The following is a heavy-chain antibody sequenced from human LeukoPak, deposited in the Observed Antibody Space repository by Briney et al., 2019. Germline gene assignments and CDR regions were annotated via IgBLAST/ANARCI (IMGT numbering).Heavy chain of an antibody. V-gene: IGHV3-23*01. CDR2: ISGSGYST. Sequence: GGSLRLSCAASKFTFSQSAMSWVRQAPGKGLEWVSSISGSGYSTNYADSVKGRFTISRDNSNNTLSLQMNSLRVEDTAKYYCAQGASPDYWGQGTLATVSS. J-gene: IGHJ4*02. CDR3: AQGASPDY. D-gene: IGHD2-2*01. CDR1: KFTFSQSA.